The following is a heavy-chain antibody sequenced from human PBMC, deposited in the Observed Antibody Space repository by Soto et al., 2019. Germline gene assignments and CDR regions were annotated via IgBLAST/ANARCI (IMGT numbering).Heavy chain of an antibody. CDR1: VFTFSSSG. J-gene: IGHJ6*02. CDR2: IWYNGSNK. Sequence: GGSLILSCAASVFTFSSSGMHWFRQAPVEVLAWFAVIWYNGSNKYYADSVKGRFTISRDNSKNTLYLQMNSLRAEDTAVYYCAKDAQGRTGGSGRGYYYYGMDVWGQGTTVTVSS. V-gene: IGHV3-33*06. CDR3: AKDAQGRTGGSGRGYYYYGMDV. D-gene: IGHD3-10*01.